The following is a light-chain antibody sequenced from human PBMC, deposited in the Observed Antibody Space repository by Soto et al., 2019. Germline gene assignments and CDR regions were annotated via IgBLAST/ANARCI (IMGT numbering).Light chain of an antibody. CDR3: QQYHNWPA. CDR1: QSVSNY. Sequence: EIVLTQSPATLSLSPGERATLSCRASQSVSNYLSWYQQKPGQAPRLLMYETSRRATGIPARFSGSGSGTDFTLTISSLEPEDFAVYYCQQYHNWPAFGQGTKVDIK. V-gene: IGKV3-11*01. CDR2: ETS. J-gene: IGKJ1*01.